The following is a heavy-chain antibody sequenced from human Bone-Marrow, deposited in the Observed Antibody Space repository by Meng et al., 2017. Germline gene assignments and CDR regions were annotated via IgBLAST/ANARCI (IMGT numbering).Heavy chain of an antibody. CDR3: ARDGNGRDTWSWFDP. Sequence: ASVKVSCKASGYTFTSYGISWLRQAPGQGPEWMGWISGYNGNTKYAQMLQGRVTMTTDTSTNTAYMELRSLRSEDTAVYYCARDGNGRDTWSWFDPWGQGSLVTVSS. D-gene: IGHD2-8*01. V-gene: IGHV1-18*01. CDR2: ISGYNGNT. J-gene: IGHJ5*02. CDR1: GYTFTSYG.